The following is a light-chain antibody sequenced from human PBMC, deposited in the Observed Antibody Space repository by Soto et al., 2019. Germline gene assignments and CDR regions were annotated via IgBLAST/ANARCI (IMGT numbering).Light chain of an antibody. J-gene: IGLJ1*01. CDR1: SCNIGSNT. CDR2: SNN. V-gene: IGLV1-44*01. Sequence: QSVLTQPPSASGTPGQRVTISCSGSSCNIGSNTVNWYQQLPGTAPKLLIYSNNQRPSGFPDRFSGSKSGTSASLAISGLQSEDEADYYCAAWDDSLNGLYVFGTGTKLTVL. CDR3: AAWDDSLNGLYV.